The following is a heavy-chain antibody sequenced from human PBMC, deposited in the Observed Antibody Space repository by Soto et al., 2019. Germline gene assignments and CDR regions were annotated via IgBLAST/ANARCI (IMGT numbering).Heavy chain of an antibody. CDR2: IYYSGST. Sequence: SEPLSRTCAVLGGSLIRFSWGWIRQPPGKGLEWIGYIYYSGSTNYNPSLKSRVTISLDTSKNQFSLKLSSVTAADTAVYYCARVPASHRGNCFDPCG. D-gene: IGHD2-15*01. V-gene: IGHV4-59*01. CDR3: ARVPASHRGNCFDP. J-gene: IGHJ5*02. CDR1: GGSLIRFS.